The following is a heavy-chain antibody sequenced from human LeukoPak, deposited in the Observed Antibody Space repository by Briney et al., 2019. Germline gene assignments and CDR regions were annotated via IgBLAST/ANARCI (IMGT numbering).Heavy chain of an antibody. CDR1: GDSVSGISFY. CDR2: IQHSGST. CDR3: ARYYDSSGYWSTPHFDY. Sequence: SETLSLTCTVSGDSVSGISFYWSWIRQPPGKGLQYIGYIQHSGSTNYNPSLKSRVTISVDTSKNQFSLKLSSVTAADTAVYYCARYYDSSGYWSTPHFDYWGQGTLVTVSS. J-gene: IGHJ4*02. V-gene: IGHV4-61*01. D-gene: IGHD3-22*01.